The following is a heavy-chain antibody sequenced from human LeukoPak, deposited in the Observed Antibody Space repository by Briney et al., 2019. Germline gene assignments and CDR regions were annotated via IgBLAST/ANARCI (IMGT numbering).Heavy chain of an antibody. J-gene: IGHJ4*02. D-gene: IGHD5-18*01. CDR3: AREGKYSYGPFDY. Sequence: PGGSLRLSCAASGFTFSSFGMHWVRQAPGKGLEWVAVIWYDASNKYYADSVKGRFTISRDNSKNTLFLQMNSLRAEDTAVYYCAREGKYSYGPFDYWGQGTLVTVSS. CDR1: GFTFSSFG. CDR2: IWYDASNK. V-gene: IGHV3-33*01.